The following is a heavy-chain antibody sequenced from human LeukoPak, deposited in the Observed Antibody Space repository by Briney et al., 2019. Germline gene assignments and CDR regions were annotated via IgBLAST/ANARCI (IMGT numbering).Heavy chain of an antibody. Sequence: ASVKVSCKASGYTFTGYYMHWVRQAPGQGLEWMGWINPNSGGTNYAQKFQGRVTMTRDTSISTAYMELSRLRSDDTAVYYCARGWRSGWYYGVDYFDYWGQGTLVTVSS. CDR1: GYTFTGYY. D-gene: IGHD6-19*01. V-gene: IGHV1-2*02. J-gene: IGHJ4*02. CDR3: ARGWRSGWYYGVDYFDY. CDR2: INPNSGGT.